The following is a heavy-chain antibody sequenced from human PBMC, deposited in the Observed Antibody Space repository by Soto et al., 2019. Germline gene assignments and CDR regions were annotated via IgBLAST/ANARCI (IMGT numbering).Heavy chain of an antibody. CDR1: GFTFSSYA. Sequence: EVQLLESGGGLVQPGGSLRLSCAASGFTFSSYAMSWVRQAPGKGLEWVSAISASGGSTYYADSVKGRFTISRDNSKNTLYLQMSSLRAEDTAVYYCAKVRARFLEGYHYGMDVWGQGTTVTVSS. V-gene: IGHV3-23*01. J-gene: IGHJ6*02. CDR2: ISASGGST. D-gene: IGHD3-3*01. CDR3: AKVRARFLEGYHYGMDV.